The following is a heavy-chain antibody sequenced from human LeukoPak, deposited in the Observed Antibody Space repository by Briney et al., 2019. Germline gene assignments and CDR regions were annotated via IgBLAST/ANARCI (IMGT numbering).Heavy chain of an antibody. Sequence: SETLSLTCTVSGGSVSSENSYWNWIRQPAGKGLEWIGRIYADGSSTYNPSLKSRVTISVDTSKNQFSLRLTSTTAADTAVYYCARGYYYRGWGQGTLVTVSS. CDR1: GGSVSSENSY. CDR3: ARGYYYRG. V-gene: IGHV4-61*02. J-gene: IGHJ4*02. D-gene: IGHD3-10*01. CDR2: IYADGSS.